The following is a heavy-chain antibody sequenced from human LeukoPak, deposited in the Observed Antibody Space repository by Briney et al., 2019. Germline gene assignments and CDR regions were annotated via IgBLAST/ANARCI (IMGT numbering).Heavy chain of an antibody. CDR2: IYHSGST. CDR1: GGSISSGGYS. J-gene: IGHJ4*02. V-gene: IGHV4-30-2*01. CDR3: ARGAIDFWSGYYSNYFDY. D-gene: IGHD3-3*01. Sequence: SQTLSPTCAVSGGSISSGGYSWSWIRQPPGKGLEWIGYIYHSGSTYYNPSLKSRVTISVDRSKNQFSLKLSSVTAADTAVYYCARGAIDFWSGYYSNYFDYWGQGTLITVSS.